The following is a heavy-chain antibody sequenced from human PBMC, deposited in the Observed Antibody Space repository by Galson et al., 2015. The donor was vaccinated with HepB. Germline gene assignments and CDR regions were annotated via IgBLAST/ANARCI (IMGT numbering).Heavy chain of an antibody. J-gene: IGHJ4*02. CDR2: IIPILGIA. CDR3: ATSGDYSRTHFDY. Sequence: SVKVSCKASGGTFSSYTISWVRQAPGQGLEWMGRIIPILGIANYAQKFQGRVTITADKSTSTAYMELSSLRSEDTAVYYCATSGDYSRTHFDYWGQGTLVTVSS. CDR1: GGTFSSYT. V-gene: IGHV1-69*02. D-gene: IGHD6-13*01.